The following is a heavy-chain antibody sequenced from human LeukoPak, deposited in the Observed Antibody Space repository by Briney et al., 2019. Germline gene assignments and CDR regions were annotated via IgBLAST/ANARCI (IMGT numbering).Heavy chain of an antibody. D-gene: IGHD3-9*01. V-gene: IGHV3-33*01. CDR1: GFTFSSYG. CDR2: LWYDGSNK. J-gene: IGHJ6*04. CDR3: ARDSLNWLLDYYGMDV. Sequence: GGSLRLSCAASGFTFSSYGMHGVPQAPGKGLEWVAVLWYDGSNKYYSDSVKRRFTISRVNSKNTLSLQMNSLRAEDTAVYYCARDSLNWLLDYYGMDVWGKGTTVTVYS.